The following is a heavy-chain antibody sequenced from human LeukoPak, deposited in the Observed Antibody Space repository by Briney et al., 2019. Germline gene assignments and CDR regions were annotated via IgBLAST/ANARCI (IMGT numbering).Heavy chain of an antibody. CDR2: ISSCRTYI. CDR3: VRVGVRAWFDS. Sequence: GGSLRVSCAACGFSFSHYAMSWVRQAAGKGLAGVSAISSCRTYIPFADSVKGRFTVSRDDAKTSLYLQLDSLRVEDTAVYYCVRVGVRAWFDSWGQGTLVTVSS. J-gene: IGHJ5*01. CDR1: GFSFSHYA. D-gene: IGHD3-16*02. V-gene: IGHV3-21*01.